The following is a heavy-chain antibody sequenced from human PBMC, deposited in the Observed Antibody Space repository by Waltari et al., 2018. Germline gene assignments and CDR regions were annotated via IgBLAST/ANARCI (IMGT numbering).Heavy chain of an antibody. D-gene: IGHD6-6*01. CDR1: GDSISSSGFY. CDR2: IYYDGST. Sequence: QPQLQESGPGLVKPSETLSLTCNVSGDSISSSGFYWVWIRQSPGKGLEWIGSIYYDGSTYYSPSLRSRVTISADTSKNQFSLKLTSVTAADTAVYYCAAENPTRSCDLDAWGQGILVTASS. CDR3: AAENPTRSCDLDA. J-gene: IGHJ5*02. V-gene: IGHV4-39*01.